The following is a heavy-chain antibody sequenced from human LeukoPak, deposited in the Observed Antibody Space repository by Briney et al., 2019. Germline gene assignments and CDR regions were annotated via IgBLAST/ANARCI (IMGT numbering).Heavy chain of an antibody. Sequence: PSETLSLTCAVYGGSFSGYYWSWIRQPPGKGLEWIGSIYYSVITYYNPSLKSRVTISVDTSKNQFSLKLNSVTAADTAEYYCARDRLRWPKIDYWGQGTLVTVSS. CDR2: IYYSVIT. D-gene: IGHD4-23*01. CDR3: ARDRLRWPKIDY. V-gene: IGHV4-34*01. CDR1: GGSFSGYY. J-gene: IGHJ4*02.